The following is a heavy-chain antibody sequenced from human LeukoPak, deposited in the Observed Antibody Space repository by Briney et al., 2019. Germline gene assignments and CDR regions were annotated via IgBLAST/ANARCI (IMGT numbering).Heavy chain of an antibody. CDR3: AGVRGARSGVAVTAIHFDY. J-gene: IGHJ4*02. Sequence: PSETLSLTCAVYGGSLSGYYCRWIRQPPGKGLEWIGEINHSGSTNYNPSLKSRVTISVDTSKNQFSLKLSSVTAGDTAVYYCAGVRGARSGVAVTAIHFDYWGQGTLVTVSS. CDR1: GGSLSGYY. D-gene: IGHD2-21*02. V-gene: IGHV4-34*01. CDR2: INHSGST.